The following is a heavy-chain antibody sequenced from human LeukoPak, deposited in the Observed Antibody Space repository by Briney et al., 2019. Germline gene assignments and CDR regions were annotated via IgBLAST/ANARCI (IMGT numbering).Heavy chain of an antibody. J-gene: IGHJ4*02. V-gene: IGHV1-24*01. CDR1: GYTLPEFS. D-gene: IGHD6-19*01. CDR2: FDPEDGET. CDR3: ATDTTGYSSGPQY. Sequence: ASVKVSCKVSGYTLPEFSMHWVREAPGKGLEWMGGFDPEDGETIYAQKFQGRVTMTEDTSTDTAYMELSSLRSEDTAVYYCATDTTGYSSGPQYWGQGTLVTVSS.